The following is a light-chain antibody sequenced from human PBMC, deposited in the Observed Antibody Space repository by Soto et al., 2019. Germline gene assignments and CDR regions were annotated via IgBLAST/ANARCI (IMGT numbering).Light chain of an antibody. CDR2: ATP. CDR1: QGISRW. V-gene: IGKV1D-12*01. Sequence: DIQMTQSPSSVSASVGDRVTITCRASQGISRWLAWYQQKTGRAPTFLIYATPNLHSGGPSRFIGSGSGTDFILIISSLQPEDFGTYYCQQASSSPRTFGQGTRLEIK. CDR3: QQASSSPRT. J-gene: IGKJ5*01.